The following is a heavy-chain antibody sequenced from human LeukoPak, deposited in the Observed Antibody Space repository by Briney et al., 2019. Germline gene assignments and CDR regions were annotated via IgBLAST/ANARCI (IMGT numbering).Heavy chain of an antibody. D-gene: IGHD2-15*01. CDR3: ARRHPFCSGGSCYGGWFDP. Sequence: ASVKVSCKASGYTFTGYYMHWVRQAPGQGLEWMGWINPNSGGTNYAQKFQGRVTMTRDTSISTAYMELSRLRSDDTAVYYCARRHPFCSGGSCYGGWFDPWGQGTLVTVSS. CDR1: GYTFTGYY. V-gene: IGHV1-2*02. J-gene: IGHJ5*02. CDR2: INPNSGGT.